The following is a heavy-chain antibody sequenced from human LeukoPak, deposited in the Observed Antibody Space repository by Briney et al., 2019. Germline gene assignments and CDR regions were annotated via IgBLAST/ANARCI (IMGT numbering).Heavy chain of an antibody. CDR3: AIAKVTIFGVVIFFY. CDR1: GFTVSSNY. D-gene: IGHD3-3*01. V-gene: IGHV3-66*01. CDR2: IYSGGST. Sequence: PGGSLRLSCAASGFTVSSNYMSWVRQAPGKGLEWVSVIYSGGSTYYADSVKGRFTISRDNSKNTLYLQMNSLRAEDTAVYYCAIAKVTIFGVVIFFYWGQGTLVTVSS. J-gene: IGHJ4*02.